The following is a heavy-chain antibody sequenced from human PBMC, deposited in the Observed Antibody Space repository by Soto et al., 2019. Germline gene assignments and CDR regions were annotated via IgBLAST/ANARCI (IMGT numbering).Heavy chain of an antibody. V-gene: IGHV3-21*01. CDR1: GFTFSLYP. CDR2: ISTSSNYI. D-gene: IGHD2-2*01. Sequence: PGGSLRLSCAASGFTFSLYPMNWVRQVPGKGLEWVSSISTSSNYIYCADSVKGRFTISRDNARNSLYLQMNSLRVDDTAVYYCARIDQAWGQAALVTVSS. CDR3: ARIDQA. J-gene: IGHJ5*02.